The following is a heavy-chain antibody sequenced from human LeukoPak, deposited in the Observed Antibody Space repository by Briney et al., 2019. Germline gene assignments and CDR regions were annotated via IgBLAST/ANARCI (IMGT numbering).Heavy chain of an antibody. Sequence: SETLSLTCTVSGGSISTMSYSWSWIRQPPGKGLEWIGYIYHSGSTYYNPSLKSRVTISVDRSKNQFSLKLSSVTAADTAVYYCARAVVVVAANYFDYWGQGTLVTVSS. J-gene: IGHJ4*02. CDR3: ARAVVVVAANYFDY. D-gene: IGHD2-15*01. V-gene: IGHV4-30-2*01. CDR2: IYHSGST. CDR1: GGSISTMSYS.